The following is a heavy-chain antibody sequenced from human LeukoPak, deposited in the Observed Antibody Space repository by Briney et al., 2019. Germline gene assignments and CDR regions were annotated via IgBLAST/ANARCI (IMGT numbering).Heavy chain of an antibody. Sequence: GGSLRLSCAASGFTFSSYDMTWIRQAPGKGLEWVSSIRDSGDKKYYADSVKGRFTISRDNSKNTLYLQMNSLKAEDTAVYYCAKDAVDYWGQGTVVTVSS. V-gene: IGHV3-23*01. J-gene: IGHJ4*02. CDR2: IRDSGDKK. CDR3: AKDAVDY. CDR1: GFTFSSYD.